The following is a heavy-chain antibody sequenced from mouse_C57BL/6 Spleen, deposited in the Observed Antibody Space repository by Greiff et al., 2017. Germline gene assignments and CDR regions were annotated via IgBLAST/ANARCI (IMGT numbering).Heavy chain of an antibody. CDR2: IHPNSGST. V-gene: IGHV1-64*01. Sequence: VQLKQPGAELVKPGASVKLSCKASAYTFTSYWMHWVKQRPGQGLEWIGMIHPNSGSTNYNEKFKSKATLTVDKSSSTAYMQLSSLTSEDSAVYYCARKEDYDGAMDYWGQGTSVTVSS. J-gene: IGHJ4*01. D-gene: IGHD2-4*01. CDR1: AYTFTSYW. CDR3: ARKEDYDGAMDY.